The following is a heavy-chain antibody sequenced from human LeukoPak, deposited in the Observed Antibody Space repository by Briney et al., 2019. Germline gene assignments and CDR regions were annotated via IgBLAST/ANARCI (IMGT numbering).Heavy chain of an antibody. CDR2: ISSSSSYI. CDR1: GFTFSSYS. D-gene: IGHD6-19*01. CDR3: ARSHSSGWCDPTYYGMDV. Sequence: GGSLRLSCAASGFTFSSYSMNWVRQAPGKGLEWVSSISSSSSYIYYADSVKGRFTISRDNAKNSLYLQMNSLRAEDTAVYYCARSHSSGWCDPTYYGMDVWGQGTTVTVSS. V-gene: IGHV3-21*01. J-gene: IGHJ6*02.